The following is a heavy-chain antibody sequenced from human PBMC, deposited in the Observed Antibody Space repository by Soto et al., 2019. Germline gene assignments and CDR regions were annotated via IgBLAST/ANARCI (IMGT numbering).Heavy chain of an antibody. D-gene: IGHD3-10*01. Sequence: SETLSLTCTVSGGSISSYYWSWIRQPPGKGLEWIGYIYYSGSTNYNPSLKSRVTISVDTSKNQFSLKLSSVTAADTAVYYCARLMVRGVMDYWGQGTLVTVSS. J-gene: IGHJ4*02. CDR1: GGSISSYY. CDR3: ARLMVRGVMDY. CDR2: IYYSGST. V-gene: IGHV4-59*08.